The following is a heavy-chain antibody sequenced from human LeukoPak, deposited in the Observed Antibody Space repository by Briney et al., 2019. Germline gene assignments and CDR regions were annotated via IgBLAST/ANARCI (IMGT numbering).Heavy chain of an antibody. CDR1: GFTLSNHW. Sequence: GGSLRLSCAASGFTLSNHWMTWVRQAPGKGPEWVANMNKDGSEKYYVDSVKGRLTISRDTAKNSLYLQMNSLRAEDTALYYCARNNGMDVWGQGTTVIVSS. J-gene: IGHJ6*02. D-gene: IGHD1/OR15-1a*01. V-gene: IGHV3-7*03. CDR2: MNKDGSEK. CDR3: ARNNGMDV.